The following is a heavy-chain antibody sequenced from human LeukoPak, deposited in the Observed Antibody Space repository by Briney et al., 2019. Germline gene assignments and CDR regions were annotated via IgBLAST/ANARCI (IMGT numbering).Heavy chain of an antibody. D-gene: IGHD6-6*01. CDR3: ARAPTKYSSSSEV. J-gene: IGHJ4*02. CDR2: INHSGST. V-gene: IGHV4-34*01. Sequence: PSETLSLTCAVYGGSFSGYYWSWIRQPPGKGLEWIGEINHSGSTNYNPSLKSRVTISVDTSKNQFSLKLSSVTAADTAVYYCARAPTKYSSSSEVWGQGTLVTVSS. CDR1: GGSFSGYY.